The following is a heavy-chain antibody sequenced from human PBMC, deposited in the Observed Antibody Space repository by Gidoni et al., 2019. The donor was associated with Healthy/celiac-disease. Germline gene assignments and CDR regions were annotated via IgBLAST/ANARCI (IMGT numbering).Heavy chain of an antibody. CDR3: ARDGEKGGEAFDI. J-gene: IGHJ3*02. Sequence: QVQLVQSGAAVKKPGSSVKVSCKAYGGTSSSYAISWVRQAPGEGLEWMVGIIPIFGTANYAQKFQGRVTITADESTSTAYMELSSLRSEDTAVYYCARDGEKGGEAFDIWGQGTMVTVSS. V-gene: IGHV1-69*01. D-gene: IGHD3-16*01. CDR1: GGTSSSYA. CDR2: IIPIFGTA.